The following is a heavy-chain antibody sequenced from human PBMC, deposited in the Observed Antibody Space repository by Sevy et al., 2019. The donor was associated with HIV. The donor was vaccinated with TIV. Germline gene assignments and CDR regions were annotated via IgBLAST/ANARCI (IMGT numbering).Heavy chain of an antibody. CDR2: IYYSGST. D-gene: IGHD6-6*01. CDR3: ARGINIAARPNYFDY. Sequence: SETLSLTCTVSGGSISSYYWSWIWQPPGKGLEWIGYIYYSGSTNYNPSLKSRVTISVDTSKNQFSLKLSSVTAADTAVYYCARGINIAARPNYFDYWGQGTLVTVSS. J-gene: IGHJ4*02. V-gene: IGHV4-59*01. CDR1: GGSISSYY.